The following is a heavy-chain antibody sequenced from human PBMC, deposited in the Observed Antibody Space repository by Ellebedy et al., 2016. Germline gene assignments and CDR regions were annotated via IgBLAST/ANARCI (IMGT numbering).Heavy chain of an antibody. CDR1: GFAFSSSG. CDR3: ARDPAIDSIGYYYFDY. D-gene: IGHD3-22*01. J-gene: IGHJ4*02. CDR2: ISSSSTYI. Sequence: GESLKISXAASGFAFSSSGMSWVRQPPGKGLEWVASISSSSTYIYYADSVKGRFTISRDNAKNSLYLQIDSLRAEDTAIYYCARDPAIDSIGYYYFDYWGQGTLVTVSS. V-gene: IGHV3-21*01.